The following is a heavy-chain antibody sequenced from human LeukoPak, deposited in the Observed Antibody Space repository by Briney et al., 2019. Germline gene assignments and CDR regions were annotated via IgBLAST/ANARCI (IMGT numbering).Heavy chain of an antibody. Sequence: GGSLRLSCAASGFTFSSYEMNWVRQAPGKGLEWVSYISSSGSTIYYADSVKGRFTISRDNAKNSLFLQMNSLRAEDTAAYYCARIGYSSSSFDYWGQGTQVTVSS. V-gene: IGHV3-48*03. CDR3: ARIGYSSSSFDY. CDR2: ISSSGSTI. D-gene: IGHD6-13*01. J-gene: IGHJ4*02. CDR1: GFTFSSYE.